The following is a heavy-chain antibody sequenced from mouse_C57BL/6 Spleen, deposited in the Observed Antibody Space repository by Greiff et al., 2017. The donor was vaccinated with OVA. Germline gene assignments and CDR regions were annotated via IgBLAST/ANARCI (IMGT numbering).Heavy chain of an antibody. CDR1: GFNIKNTY. CDR3: AEGRSITTVVAHSDV. D-gene: IGHD1-1*01. CDR2: IDPENGKT. J-gene: IGHJ1*03. V-gene: IGHV14-3*01. Sequence: EVQLQQSVAELVRPGASVKLSCTASGFNIKNTYMNWVKQRPEKGLEGIGRIDPENGKTKYDPKVQGKATITADTTTNTTYHQHSRLTSKDTTNYYDAEGRSITTVVAHSDVWGTGTTVTVSS.